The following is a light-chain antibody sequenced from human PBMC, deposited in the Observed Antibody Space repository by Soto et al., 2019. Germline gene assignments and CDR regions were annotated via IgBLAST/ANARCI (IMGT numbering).Light chain of an antibody. CDR1: QSISSW. CDR3: QQYNTYSRT. J-gene: IGKJ1*01. V-gene: IGKV1-5*01. CDR2: AAS. Sequence: MQMTQSPSTLSASLGDRVTIPWVASQSISSWLAWYQQKPGKATKLLIYAASILASGVHSRFSGSGSGTDFPLTISSLQPDDFATYYCQQYNTYSRTFGQGTKVDIK.